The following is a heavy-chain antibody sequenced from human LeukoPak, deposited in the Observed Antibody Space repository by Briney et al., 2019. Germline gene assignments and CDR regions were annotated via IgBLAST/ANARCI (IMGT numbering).Heavy chain of an antibody. CDR2: IYSSGST. D-gene: IGHD4-23*01. J-gene: IGHJ4*02. V-gene: IGHV3-53*01. CDR1: GFNVSNNY. CDR3: ARRGDGGRSFDY. Sequence: GGSLRLPCAASGFNVSNNYMTWVRQAPGKGLEWVSLIYSSGSTYYADSVKGRFTISRDNSKNTLYLQVNSLRAEDTAVYYCARRGDGGRSFDYWGQGTLVTVSS.